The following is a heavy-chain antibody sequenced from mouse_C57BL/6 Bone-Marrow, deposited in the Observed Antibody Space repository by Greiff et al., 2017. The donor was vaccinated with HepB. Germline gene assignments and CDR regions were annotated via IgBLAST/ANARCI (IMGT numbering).Heavy chain of an antibody. Sequence: LQQSGAELVRPGASVKLSCTASGFNIKDDYMHWVKQRPEQGLEWIGWIDPENGDTEYASKFQGKATITADTSSNTAYLQLSSLTSEDTAVYYCTTYYYDYDAFAYWGQGTLVTVSA. CDR1: GFNIKDDY. CDR2: IDPENGDT. D-gene: IGHD2-4*01. CDR3: TTYYYDYDAFAY. J-gene: IGHJ3*01. V-gene: IGHV14-4*01.